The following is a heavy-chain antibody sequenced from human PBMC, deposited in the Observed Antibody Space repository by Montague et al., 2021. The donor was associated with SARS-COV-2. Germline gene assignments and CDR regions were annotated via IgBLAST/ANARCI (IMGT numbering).Heavy chain of an antibody. CDR3: ARGRQHFNMIVVVMTGGEYYFDY. CDR1: GGSFSDYF. CDR2: INHHGTS. Sequence: SETLSLTCADYGGSFSDYFWTWIRQPPGKGLEWIGEINHHGTSNYNPSLKSRVTISVDTSKNQFSLYLGSVTAADTAVYYCARGRQHFNMIVVVMTGGEYYFDYWGQGTLVTVSS. V-gene: IGHV4-34*01. D-gene: IGHD3-22*01. J-gene: IGHJ4*02.